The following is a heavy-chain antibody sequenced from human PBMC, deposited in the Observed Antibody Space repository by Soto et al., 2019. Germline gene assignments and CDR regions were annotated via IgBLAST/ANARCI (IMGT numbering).Heavy chain of an antibody. V-gene: IGHV3-30*03. Sequence: GGSLRLSCAASGFTFSSYGMHWVRQAPGKGLEWVAVISYDGSNKYYADSVKGRFTISRDNSKNTLYLQMNSLRAEDTAVYYCAIRYYDFWSGYYREYYFDYWGQGTLVTVSS. D-gene: IGHD3-3*01. CDR3: AIRYYDFWSGYYREYYFDY. CDR1: GFTFSSYG. J-gene: IGHJ4*02. CDR2: ISYDGSNK.